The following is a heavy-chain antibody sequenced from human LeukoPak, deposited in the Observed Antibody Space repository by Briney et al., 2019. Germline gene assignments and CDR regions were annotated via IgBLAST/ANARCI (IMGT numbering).Heavy chain of an antibody. CDR3: AREGAYCGGDCYLDY. CDR2: ISHTGNT. Sequence: PSETLSLTCAVSGGSISSTNWWSWVRQPPDKGLEWIGEISHTGNTNYNPSLKSRVTISVDTSTNQLSLKLSSVTAADSAVYYCAREGAYCGGDCYLDYWGQGTLVTVSS. D-gene: IGHD2-21*02. J-gene: IGHJ4*02. CDR1: GGSISSTNW. V-gene: IGHV4-4*02.